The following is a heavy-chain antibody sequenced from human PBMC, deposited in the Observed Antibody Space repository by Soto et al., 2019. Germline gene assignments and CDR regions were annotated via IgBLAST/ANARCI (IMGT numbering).Heavy chain of an antibody. D-gene: IGHD2-2*01. Sequence: QVQLVQSGAEVKKPGASVKVSCKASGYTFTSYAMHWVRQAPGQRLEWMGWINAGNGNTKYSQKFQGRVTITRDTSASTAYMELSSLRSEDTAVYYCARSLVVPAADNWFDPWGQGTLVPVSS. CDR1: GYTFTSYA. CDR2: INAGNGNT. CDR3: ARSLVVPAADNWFDP. V-gene: IGHV1-3*01. J-gene: IGHJ5*02.